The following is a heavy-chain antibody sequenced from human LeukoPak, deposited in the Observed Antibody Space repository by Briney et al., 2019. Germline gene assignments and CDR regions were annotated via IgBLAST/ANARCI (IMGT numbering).Heavy chain of an antibody. CDR1: GFTFSSYA. Sequence: GGSLRLSCAASGFTFSSYAMHWVRQAPGKGLEWVAVISYDGSNKYYADSMKGRFTIPRDNSKNTLYLQMNSLRAEDTAVYYCARDFYYYDSSGLNWFDPWGQGTLVTVSS. CDR3: ARDFYYYDSSGLNWFDP. D-gene: IGHD3-22*01. J-gene: IGHJ5*02. CDR2: ISYDGSNK. V-gene: IGHV3-30*01.